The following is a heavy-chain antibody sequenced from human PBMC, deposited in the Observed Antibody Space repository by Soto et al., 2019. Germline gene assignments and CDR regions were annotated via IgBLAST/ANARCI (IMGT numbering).Heavy chain of an antibody. J-gene: IGHJ6*02. V-gene: IGHV3-13*02. Sequence: GGPLRLACTAPGVCFAEYDMPWVRQVPGKGLEWVSPIGAARDTYYTGAVKHRFTISRENARNSMFLQMNSVTVGDTAVYYCARAYAGRLQRRADYLYALAVGAQGITVTVS. CDR3: ARAYAGRLQRRADYLYALAV. CDR1: GVCFAEYD. CDR2: IGAARDT. D-gene: IGHD3-16*01.